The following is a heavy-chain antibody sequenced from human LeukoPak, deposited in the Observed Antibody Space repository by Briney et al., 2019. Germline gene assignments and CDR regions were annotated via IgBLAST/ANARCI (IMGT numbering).Heavy chain of an antibody. J-gene: IGHJ4*02. Sequence: PGGSLRLSCAASGFTFSSYWMHWVRQAPGKGLAYVARIKSDGSYTRYADSVKGRFTISRDNAKNTLYLQMSSLRAEDSAVYYCARDPPYCGGDCYTFDHWGQRTLVTVSP. V-gene: IGHV3-74*01. CDR3: ARDPPYCGGDCYTFDH. CDR2: IKSDGSYT. D-gene: IGHD2-21*02. CDR1: GFTFSSYW.